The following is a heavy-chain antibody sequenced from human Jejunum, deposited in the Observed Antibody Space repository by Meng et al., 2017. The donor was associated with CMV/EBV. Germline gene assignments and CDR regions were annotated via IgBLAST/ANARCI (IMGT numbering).Heavy chain of an antibody. J-gene: IGHJ4*02. Sequence: VELGGGVVQPGGSLGLSCPGSGFIFRNNGMHWVRQAPGKGLEWVSSIYHSGAGTYYAESVKGRFTISRDNSKNTLFLEMNTLRADDTAVYYCAKGRSDYWDYYFDFWGQGTLVTVSS. D-gene: IGHD4-17*01. CDR3: AKGRSDYWDYYFDF. CDR1: GFIFRNNG. V-gene: IGHV3-NL1*01. CDR2: IYHSGAGT.